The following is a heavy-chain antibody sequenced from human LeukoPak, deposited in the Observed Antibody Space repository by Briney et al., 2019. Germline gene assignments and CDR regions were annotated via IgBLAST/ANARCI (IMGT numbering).Heavy chain of an antibody. CDR1: GFTFSGYA. V-gene: IGHV3-30-3*01. J-gene: IGHJ3*02. CDR3: ARTIAAAAGDPFDI. D-gene: IGHD6-13*01. CDR2: ISYDGSNK. Sequence: PGGSLRLSCAASGFTFSGYAMHWVRQATGKGLEWVAVISYDGSNKWYADSVKGRFTISRDNSKNTLYLQMTSPTTEDTAVYYCARTIAAAAGDPFDIWGQGAMVTVSS.